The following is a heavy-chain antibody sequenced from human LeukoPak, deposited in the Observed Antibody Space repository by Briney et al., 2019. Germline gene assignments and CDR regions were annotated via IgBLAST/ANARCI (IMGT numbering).Heavy chain of an antibody. CDR1: GFTFSSYS. Sequence: GGSLRLSCAAYGFTFSSYSMNWVRQAPGEGLEWVSSISSSSSYIYYADSVKGRFTISRDNAKNSLYLQMNSLRAEDTAGYYCARGMRMVRGVTFDYWGQGTLVTVSS. D-gene: IGHD3-10*01. V-gene: IGHV3-21*01. CDR2: ISSSSSYI. CDR3: ARGMRMVRGVTFDY. J-gene: IGHJ4*02.